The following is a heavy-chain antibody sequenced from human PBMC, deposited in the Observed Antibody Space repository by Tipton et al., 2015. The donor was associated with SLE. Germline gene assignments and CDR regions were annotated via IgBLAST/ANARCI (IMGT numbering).Heavy chain of an antibody. CDR3: AKDGEELAYFFDY. D-gene: IGHD1-26*01. CDR1: GFTFITYW. J-gene: IGHJ4*02. Sequence: SLRLSCAASGFTFITYWMTWFRQVPGKGLEWVANMKYDGGEENFVDSVKGRFTISRDNAKNSLYLQMSSLRPEDTAVYYCAKDGEELAYFFDYWDQGSLVTVSS. CDR2: MKYDGGEE. V-gene: IGHV3-7*01.